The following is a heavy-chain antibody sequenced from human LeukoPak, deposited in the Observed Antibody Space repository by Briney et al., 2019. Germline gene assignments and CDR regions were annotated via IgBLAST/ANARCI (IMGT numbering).Heavy chain of an antibody. CDR1: GFTFSSYW. CDR2: IKQDGSEK. V-gene: IGHV3-7*01. J-gene: IGHJ5*02. CDR3: ARGERNRWFDP. Sequence: GGSLRLSCAASGFTFSSYWMSWVRQAPGKGLEWVANIKQDGSEKYYVDSEKGRFTISRDNAKNSLYLQMNSLRAEDTAVYNCARGERNRWFDPWGQGTLVTVSS. D-gene: IGHD2/OR15-2a*01.